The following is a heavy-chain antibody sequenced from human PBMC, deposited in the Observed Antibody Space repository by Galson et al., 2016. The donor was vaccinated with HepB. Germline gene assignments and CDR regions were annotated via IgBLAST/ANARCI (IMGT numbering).Heavy chain of an antibody. D-gene: IGHD3-3*01. CDR3: ARDHNVFRFLEWLLCFDY. CDR2: VSHDERNE. Sequence: SLRLSCAASGFTLSSYSMHWVRQAPGKGLEWVSLVSHDERNEYYADSVKGRFTISRDNSKNTLYLQMNSLRAEDTAMYYCARDHNVFRFLEWLLCFDYWGQGTLVTVSS. V-gene: IGHV3-30*04. J-gene: IGHJ4*02. CDR1: GFTLSSYS.